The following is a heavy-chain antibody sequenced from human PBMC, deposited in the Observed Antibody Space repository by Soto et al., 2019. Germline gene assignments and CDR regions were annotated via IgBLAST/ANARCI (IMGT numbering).Heavy chain of an antibody. CDR1: GFTFSNAW. CDR2: IKSKTDGGTT. Sequence: GESLKISCAASGFTFSNAWMNWVRQAPGKGLEWVGRIKSKTDGGTTDYAAPVKGRFTISRDDSKNTLYLQMNSLKTEDTAVYYCTTPSGGNYYYYGMDVWGQGTTVTVSS. CDR3: TTPSGGNYYYYGMDV. V-gene: IGHV3-15*07. J-gene: IGHJ6*02.